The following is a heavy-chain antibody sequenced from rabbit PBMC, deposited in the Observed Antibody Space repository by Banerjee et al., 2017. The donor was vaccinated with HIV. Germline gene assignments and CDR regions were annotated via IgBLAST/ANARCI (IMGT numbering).Heavy chain of an antibody. D-gene: IGHD4-1*01. J-gene: IGHJ3*01. CDR1: GFSLSSSYW. CDR3: ARTDDSSGWTRLDL. CDR2: IYGGDTGTT. Sequence: QEQLEESGGDLVKPGASLTLTCTASGFSLSSSYWICWVRQAPGKGLELIGCIYGGDTGTTWYASWVNGRFTTSKTSSTTVTLQMTSLTAADTAIYSCARTDDSSGWTRLDLWGPGTLVTVS. V-gene: IGHV1S45*01.